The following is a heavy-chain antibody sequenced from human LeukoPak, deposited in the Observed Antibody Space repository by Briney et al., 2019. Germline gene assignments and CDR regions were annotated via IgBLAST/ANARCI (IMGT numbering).Heavy chain of an antibody. CDR1: GFTFSSYA. D-gene: IGHD3-10*01. V-gene: IGHV3-30-3*01. J-gene: IGHJ4*02. CDR3: ARAPGLIWYGSEPSFDY. Sequence: GRSLRLSCAASGFTFSSYAMHWVRQAPGKGLEWVAVISYDGSNKYYADSVKGRFTISRDNSKNTLYLQMNSLRAEDTAVYYCARAPGLIWYGSEPSFDYWGQGTLVTVSS. CDR2: ISYDGSNK.